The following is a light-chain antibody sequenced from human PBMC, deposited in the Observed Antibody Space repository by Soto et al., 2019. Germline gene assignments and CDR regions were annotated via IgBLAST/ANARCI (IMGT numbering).Light chain of an antibody. Sequence: EIVLTQSPATLSLSPGERATLSCRASQSVSSYLAWYQQKPGQAPRLLIYDASNRATGIPARFSGSGSGTDFTLTISSLEPEDFGVYYCQQYNNWPRTFGQGTKVDI. V-gene: IGKV3-11*01. J-gene: IGKJ1*01. CDR3: QQYNNWPRT. CDR1: QSVSSY. CDR2: DAS.